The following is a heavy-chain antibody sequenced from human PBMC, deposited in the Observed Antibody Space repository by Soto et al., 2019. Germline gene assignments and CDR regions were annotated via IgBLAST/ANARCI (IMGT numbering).Heavy chain of an antibody. CDR1: GGSIRGYY. V-gene: IGHV4-59*01. CDR2: MYNTGST. J-gene: IGHJ6*02. Sequence: SETLSLTCTVSGGSIRGYYWSWIRQPPGKGLEWIGYMYNTGSTVYNPSFKSRVTISVDTSKNQFSLKLNSVTAADTAVYYCARDLWGYCGTDCYPLDVWGQGTTVT. D-gene: IGHD2-21*02. CDR3: ARDLWGYCGTDCYPLDV.